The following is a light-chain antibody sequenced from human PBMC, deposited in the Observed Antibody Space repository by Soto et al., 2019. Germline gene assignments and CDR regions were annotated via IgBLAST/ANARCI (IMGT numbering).Light chain of an antibody. CDR2: GAS. CDR3: QQVQRSPLT. J-gene: IGKJ4*01. V-gene: IGKV1-9*01. Sequence: DIQLTQSPSFLSASVGDRVSITCRASEDISSYLAWYQRKPGKAPKVLISGASTLQSGVPSSFSGSGSGTEFTLTISSLQPEDFATYYCQQVQRSPLTFGGGTKVEIK. CDR1: EDISSY.